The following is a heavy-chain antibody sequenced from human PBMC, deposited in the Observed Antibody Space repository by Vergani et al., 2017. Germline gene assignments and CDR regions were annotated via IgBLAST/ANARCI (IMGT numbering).Heavy chain of an antibody. CDR2: IHYSENT. J-gene: IGHJ5*02. Sequence: QVQLQESGPGLVKSSETLSLTCSVSFDSIRNLYCNWIRQPPGKGLEWIGYIHYSENTNYNPSLKTRATISVDTSKNQFSLTLTSVTAADTAVYYCGSVSHSGQRAYRWGQGILVTVTS. CDR3: GSVSHSGQRAYR. D-gene: IGHD1-26*01. V-gene: IGHV4-59*11. CDR1: FDSIRNLY.